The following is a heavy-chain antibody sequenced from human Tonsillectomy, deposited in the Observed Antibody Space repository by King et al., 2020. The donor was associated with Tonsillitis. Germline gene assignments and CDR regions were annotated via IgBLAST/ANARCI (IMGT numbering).Heavy chain of an antibody. CDR1: GYTFSSYG. CDR2: ISAYNGDT. V-gene: IGHV1-18*01. CDR3: ARENTGYDYMEQSPNYYYYYMDV. Sequence: QLVQSGAEVKKPGASVKVSCKTSGYTFSSYGISWVRQAPGQGLEWMGWISAYNGDTKYAQKLQGRVTMTTDTSTSTAYMELRSLRSDDTAVYYCARENTGYDYMEQSPNYYYYYMDVWGKGTTLTVSS. J-gene: IGHJ6*03. D-gene: IGHD5-12*01.